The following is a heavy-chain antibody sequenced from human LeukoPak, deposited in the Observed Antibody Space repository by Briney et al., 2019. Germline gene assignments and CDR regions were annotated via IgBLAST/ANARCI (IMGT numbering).Heavy chain of an antibody. D-gene: IGHD3-22*01. CDR3: ARDPRTYYYDSSGYFDY. CDR2: IIPIFGTA. Sequence: RISCKGSGYSFTSYWIGWVRQAPGQGLEWMGGIIPIFGTANYAQKFQGRVTITTDESTSTAYMELSSLRSEDTAVYYCARDPRTYYYDSSGYFDYWGQGTLVTVSS. V-gene: IGHV1-69*05. J-gene: IGHJ4*02. CDR1: GYSFTSYW.